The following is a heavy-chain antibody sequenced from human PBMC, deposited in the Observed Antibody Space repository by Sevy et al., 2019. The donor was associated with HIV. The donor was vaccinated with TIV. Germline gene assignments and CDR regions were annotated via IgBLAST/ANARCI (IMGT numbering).Heavy chain of an antibody. CDR2: IRSKSYGGTI. Sequence: GGSLRLSCTASGFTFGDYTVSWVRQAPGKGLEWVGFIRSKSYGGTIEYAASVKGRFTISKDTSKSIAYLQMNSLKTEDTALYFCTRVEGATDWGMDVWCQGTTVTVSS. CDR3: TRVEGATDWGMDV. V-gene: IGHV3-49*04. CDR1: GFTFGDYT. D-gene: IGHD1-26*01. J-gene: IGHJ6*02.